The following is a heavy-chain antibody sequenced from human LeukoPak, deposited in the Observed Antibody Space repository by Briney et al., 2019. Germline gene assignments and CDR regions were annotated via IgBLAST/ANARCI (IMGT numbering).Heavy chain of an antibody. CDR1: GFTCSDYS. CDR2: ISSSGFTL. CDR3: ARGVPKTSYYYYYMDV. J-gene: IGHJ6*03. Sequence: GGSLRLSCVASGFTCSDYSMNWVRQAPGKGLEWVSYISSSGFTLNYADSVKGRFTISRDNAKNSLYLQMNSLRAEDTAVYYCARGVPKTSYYYYYMDVWGKGTTVTVS. V-gene: IGHV3-48*01. D-gene: IGHD4-11*01.